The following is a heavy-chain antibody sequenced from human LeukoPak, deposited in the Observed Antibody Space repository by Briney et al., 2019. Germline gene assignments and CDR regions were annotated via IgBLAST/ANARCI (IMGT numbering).Heavy chain of an antibody. V-gene: IGHV3-21*04. CDR3: AKVMVAGTYYYYMDV. D-gene: IGHD6-19*01. J-gene: IGHJ6*03. CDR1: GFTFSSYS. CDR2: ISSSSSYI. Sequence: GGSLRLSCAASGFTFSSYSMNWVRQAPGKGLEWVSSISSSSSYIYYADSVKGRFTISRDNAKNSLYLQMNSLRAEDTALYYCAKVMVAGTYYYYMDVWGKGTTVTISS.